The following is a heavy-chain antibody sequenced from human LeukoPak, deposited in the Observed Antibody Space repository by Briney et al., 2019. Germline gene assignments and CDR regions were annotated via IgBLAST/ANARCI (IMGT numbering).Heavy chain of an antibody. J-gene: IGHJ4*02. CDR3: AKNPEREHLDPHDY. D-gene: IGHD1-1*01. V-gene: IGHV3-23*01. CDR2: ISGSGGYT. CDR1: GVRFSSYA. Sequence: PGGSLRLSCAASGVRFSSYAMSWVRQAPGEGLEWVSSISGSGGYTYSADSVKGRFTISRDNSKNTLYLRMISLRAADTAVDYCAKNPEREHLDPHDYWGQGTLVTVSS.